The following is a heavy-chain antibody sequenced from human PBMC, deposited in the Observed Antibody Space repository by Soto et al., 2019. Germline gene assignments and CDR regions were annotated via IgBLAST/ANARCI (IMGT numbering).Heavy chain of an antibody. D-gene: IGHD1-1*01. CDR1: GGTFSSYA. CDR3: ARRKERYGPYYLDL. V-gene: IGHV1-8*02. J-gene: IGHJ4*02. CDR2: MNPNNGNA. Sequence: ASVKVSCKASGGTFSSYAISWVRQAPGQGLEWMGWMNPNNGNAGFAQKFRGRINMTRXTXXRXXXLXLXXLRXDXSAVYCCARRKERYGPYYLDLWGQGTQVTVSS.